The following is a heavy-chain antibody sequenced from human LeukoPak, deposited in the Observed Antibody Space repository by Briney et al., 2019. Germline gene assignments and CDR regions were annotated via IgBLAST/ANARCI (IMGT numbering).Heavy chain of an antibody. V-gene: IGHV4-59*12. CDR1: GGSISSYY. Sequence: PSETLSLTCTVSGGSISSYYWSWIRQPPGKGLEWIGYIYYSGSTNYNPSLKSRVTISVDTSKNQFSLKLSSVTAADTAVYYCARLRRITMVRGVIGGLYYYMDVWGKGTTVTISS. CDR3: ARLRRITMVRGVIGGLYYYMDV. D-gene: IGHD3-10*01. J-gene: IGHJ6*03. CDR2: IYYSGST.